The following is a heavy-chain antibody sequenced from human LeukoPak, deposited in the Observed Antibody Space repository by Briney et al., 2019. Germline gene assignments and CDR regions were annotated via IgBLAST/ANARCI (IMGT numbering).Heavy chain of an antibody. J-gene: IGHJ4*02. D-gene: IGHD3-22*01. CDR2: IDPSDSYT. V-gene: IGHV5-10-1*01. Sequence: TPGESLKISCKGSGYSFTSYWITWVRQMPGKGLEWMGTIDPSDSYTNYRPSFQGHVTISADKSISTAYLQWSSLKASDTAMYYCAYAVGDYDSFDYWGQGTLVTVSS. CDR1: GYSFTSYW. CDR3: AYAVGDYDSFDY.